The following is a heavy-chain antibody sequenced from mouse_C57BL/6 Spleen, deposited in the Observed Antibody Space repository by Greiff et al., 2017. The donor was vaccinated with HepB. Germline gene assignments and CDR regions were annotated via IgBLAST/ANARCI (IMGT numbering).Heavy chain of an antibody. CDR1: GYSFTGYY. J-gene: IGHJ1*03. Sequence: EVQLQQSGPELVKPGASVKISCKASGYSFTGYYMNWVKQSPEKSLEWIGEINPSTGGTTYNQKFKAKATLTVDKSSSTAYMQLKSLTSEDSAVYYCASRNHYYGSSFHWYFDVWGTGTTVTGSS. V-gene: IGHV1-42*01. D-gene: IGHD1-1*01. CDR3: ASRNHYYGSSFHWYFDV. CDR2: INPSTGGT.